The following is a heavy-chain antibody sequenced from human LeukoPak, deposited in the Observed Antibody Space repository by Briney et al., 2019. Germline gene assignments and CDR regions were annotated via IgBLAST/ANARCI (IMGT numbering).Heavy chain of an antibody. Sequence: PSETLSLTCTVSGGSISSYYWSWIRQPPGKGLEWIGYIYYSGSTNYNPSLKSRVTISVDTSKNQFSLKLSSVTAADTAVYYCARERIIRGSGSSLVFDYWGQGTLVTVSS. J-gene: IGHJ4*02. CDR1: GGSISSYY. V-gene: IGHV4-59*01. CDR3: ARERIIRGSGSSLVFDY. D-gene: IGHD3-10*01. CDR2: IYYSGST.